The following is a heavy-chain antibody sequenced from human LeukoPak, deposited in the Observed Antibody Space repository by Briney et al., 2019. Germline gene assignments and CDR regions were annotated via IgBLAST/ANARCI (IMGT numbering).Heavy chain of an antibody. CDR1: GGSISSYY. V-gene: IGHV4-59*01. Sequence: SETPSPTFTVSGGSISSYYWGWIRQPPRKGLGWIGYIYYSGTTNYNPSLKSRVTISVDTSKNQFSLKLSSVTAADTAVYYCARATSSWSQHAFDIWGQGTMVTVSS. D-gene: IGHD6-13*01. CDR3: ARATSSWSQHAFDI. J-gene: IGHJ3*02. CDR2: IYYSGTT.